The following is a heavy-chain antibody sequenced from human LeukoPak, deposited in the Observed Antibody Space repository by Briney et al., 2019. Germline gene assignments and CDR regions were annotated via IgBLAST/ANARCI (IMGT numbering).Heavy chain of an antibody. CDR1: GGSISSYY. J-gene: IGHJ4*02. V-gene: IGHV4-59*12. Sequence: SETLSLTCTVSGGSISSYYWSWIRQPPGKGLEWIGYIYYSGSTNYNPSLKSRVTISVDTSKNQFSLKLSPVTAADTAVYYCARGGRYDSSGYYYFDYWGQGTLVTVSS. CDR3: ARGGRYDSSGYYYFDY. D-gene: IGHD3-22*01. CDR2: IYYSGST.